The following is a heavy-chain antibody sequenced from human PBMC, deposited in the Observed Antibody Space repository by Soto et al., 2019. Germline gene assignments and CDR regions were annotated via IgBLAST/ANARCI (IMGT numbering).Heavy chain of an antibody. J-gene: IGHJ6*02. V-gene: IGHV6-1*01. Sequence: SQTLSLTCASSRDSVATNSAAWNWIRQSPSRGLEWLGRTYYRSKWYNDYAVSVKSRITINPDTSKNQFSLQLNSVTPEDTAVYYCARVMLSSSYYYYYCMDVQGQGTTVTVSS. CDR3: ARVMLSSSYYYYYCMDV. CDR2: TYYRSKWYN. D-gene: IGHD6-6*01. CDR1: RDSVATNSAA.